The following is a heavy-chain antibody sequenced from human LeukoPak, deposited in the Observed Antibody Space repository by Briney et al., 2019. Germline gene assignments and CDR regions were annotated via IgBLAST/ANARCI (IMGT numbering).Heavy chain of an antibody. J-gene: IGHJ4*02. CDR3: AMRDPLYCSSTSCFGY. Sequence: ASVKVSCKASGYTFTSYDINWVRQATGQGLEWMGWMNPNSGNTGYAQKFQGRVTMTRNTSITTAYMELSSLRSEDTAVYYCAMRDPLYCSSTSCFGYWGQGTLVTVSS. CDR1: GYTFTSYD. CDR2: MNPNSGNT. D-gene: IGHD2-2*01. V-gene: IGHV1-8*01.